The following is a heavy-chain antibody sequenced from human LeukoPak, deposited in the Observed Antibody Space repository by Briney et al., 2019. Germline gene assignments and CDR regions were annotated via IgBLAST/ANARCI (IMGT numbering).Heavy chain of an antibody. CDR3: ARDYGDYGGAFDI. J-gene: IGHJ3*02. V-gene: IGHV3-66*01. D-gene: IGHD4-17*01. CDR2: NSGGST. CDR1: EFSVGSNY. Sequence: GGSLRLSCAASEFSVGSNYMTWVRQAPGKGLEWVSLNSGGSTYYADSVKGRFTISRDNSKNSLYLQMNSLRAEDTAVYYCARDYGDYGGAFDIWGQGTMVTVSS.